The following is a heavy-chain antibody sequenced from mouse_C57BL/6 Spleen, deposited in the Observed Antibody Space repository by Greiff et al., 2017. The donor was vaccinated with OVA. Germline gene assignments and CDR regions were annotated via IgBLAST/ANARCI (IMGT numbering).Heavy chain of an antibody. CDR2: INPNNGGT. CDR1: GYTFTDYN. Sequence: EVKLMESGPELVKPGASVKIPCKASGYTFTDYNMDWVKQSHGKSLEWIGDINPNNGGTIYNQKFKGKATLTVDKSSSTAYMELRSLTSEDTAVYYCARSHYGYDEGFAYWGQGTLVTVSA. J-gene: IGHJ3*01. V-gene: IGHV1-18*01. CDR3: ARSHYGYDEGFAY. D-gene: IGHD2-2*01.